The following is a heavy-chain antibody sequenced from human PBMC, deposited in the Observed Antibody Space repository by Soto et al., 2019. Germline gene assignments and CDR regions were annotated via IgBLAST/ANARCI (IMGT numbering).Heavy chain of an antibody. CDR2: INHSGST. CDR1: GGSFSGYY. V-gene: IGHV4-34*01. J-gene: IGHJ5*02. D-gene: IGHD3-10*01. CDR3: ARGTIARWFDP. Sequence: SETLSLTCAVYGGSFSGYYWSWIRQPPGKGLEWIGEINHSGSTNYNPSLKSRVTISVDTSKNQFSLKLSFVTAADTAVYYCARGTIARWFDPWGQGTLVTVSS.